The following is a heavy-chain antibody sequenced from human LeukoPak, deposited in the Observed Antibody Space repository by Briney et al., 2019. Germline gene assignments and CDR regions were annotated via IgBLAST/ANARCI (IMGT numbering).Heavy chain of an antibody. CDR2: IIPIFGTA. Sequence: PVKVSCKASGGTFSSYAISWVRQAPGQGLEWMGRIIPIFGTANYAQKFQGRVTITTDESTSTAYMELSSLRSEDTAVYYCASQSGDYFDYWGQGTLVTVSS. J-gene: IGHJ4*02. D-gene: IGHD3-10*01. V-gene: IGHV1-69*05. CDR1: GGTFSSYA. CDR3: ASQSGDYFDY.